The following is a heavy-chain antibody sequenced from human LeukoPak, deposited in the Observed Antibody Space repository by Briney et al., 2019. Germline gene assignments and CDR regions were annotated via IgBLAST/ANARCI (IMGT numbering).Heavy chain of an antibody. J-gene: IGHJ5*02. D-gene: IGHD3-3*01. CDR2: ISAFNGNT. V-gene: IGHV1-18*01. CDR1: GYTFTSYG. CDR3: ARDADYDFWSGYRNWFDP. Sequence: ASVKVSCKASGYTFTSYGISWVRQAPGQGLEWMGWISAFNGNTNYAQKLQGRATMTRDTSTSTAYMGLRSLRSDDTAVYYCARDADYDFWSGYRNWFDPWGQGTLVSVSS.